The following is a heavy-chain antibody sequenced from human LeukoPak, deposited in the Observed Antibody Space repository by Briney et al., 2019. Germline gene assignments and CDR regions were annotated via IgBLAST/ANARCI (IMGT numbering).Heavy chain of an antibody. V-gene: IGHV4-39*01. CDR2: IYYSGST. D-gene: IGHD2-2*01. CDR1: GGSISSSSYY. CDR3: AKSHCGRFSCSRVDY. Sequence: TSETLSLTCTVSGGSISSSSYYWGWIRQPPGKGLEWIGSIYYSGSTYYNPSLKSRVTISVDTSKNQFSLKLSSVTAADTAVYYCAKSHCGRFSCSRVDYWGQGTLVTVSS. J-gene: IGHJ4*02.